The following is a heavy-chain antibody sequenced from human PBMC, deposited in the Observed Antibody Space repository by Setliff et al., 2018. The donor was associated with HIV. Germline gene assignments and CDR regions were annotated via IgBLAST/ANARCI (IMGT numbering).Heavy chain of an antibody. Sequence: PSETLSLTCTVSGGSISSSSYYWGWIRQPPGKGLEWSGSIFYSGSTYYNPSLKSRVTISVDTSKNQFSLKLNSVTAEDTAVYYCARLIDVRIFDYWGQGTLVTVSS. CDR3: ARLIDVRIFDY. J-gene: IGHJ4*02. CDR2: IFYSGST. CDR1: GGSISSSSYY. V-gene: IGHV4-39*01.